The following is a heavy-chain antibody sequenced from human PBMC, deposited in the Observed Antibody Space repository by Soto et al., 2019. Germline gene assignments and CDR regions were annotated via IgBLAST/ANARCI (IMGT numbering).Heavy chain of an antibody. CDR3: ARGERSAYDWRPDY. J-gene: IGHJ4*02. D-gene: IGHD5-12*01. Sequence: QVQLQESGPGVVKPSQTLSLTCTVSGGSIISSGYYWSWIRQHPGKGLEWIGYIYYSGSTYYNPSLRSRVTLSVDTSKNQFSLKLNSVTAADTAVYYCARGERSAYDWRPDYWGQGTLVTVSS. V-gene: IGHV4-31*03. CDR2: IYYSGST. CDR1: GGSIISSGYY.